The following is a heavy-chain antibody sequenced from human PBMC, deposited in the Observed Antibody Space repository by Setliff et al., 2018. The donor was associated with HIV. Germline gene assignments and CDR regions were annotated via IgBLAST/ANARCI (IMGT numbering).Heavy chain of an antibody. J-gene: IGHJ6*02. CDR1: GFTFNNYW. CDR2: IGQDGSEK. D-gene: IGHD3-10*01. V-gene: IGHV3-7*01. Sequence: PGGSLRLSCAASGFTFNNYWMAWVRQAPGKGLEWVGNIGQDGSEKNYVDPVKGRFTISRDNAKNSMDLQMNSLRAEDTAIYYCARKLRPGHGVDVWGQGTTVTVSS. CDR3: ARKLRPGHGVDV.